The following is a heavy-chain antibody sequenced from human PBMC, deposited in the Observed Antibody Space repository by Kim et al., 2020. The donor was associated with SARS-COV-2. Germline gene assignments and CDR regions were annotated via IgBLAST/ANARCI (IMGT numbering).Heavy chain of an antibody. CDR3: GRQPIAGNSYYYSVEL. J-gene: IGHJ6*02. Sequence: GGSLRLSCAASGLILDNYVMSWVRQAPGKGLEWVSSLADSRKYYADSVTGRITISRDSSKNTLYLQMNSLRAEDTAIYYCGRQPIAGNSYYYSVELWGQGTTVTVSS. D-gene: IGHD5-18*01. CDR1: GLILDNYV. V-gene: IGHV3-23*01. CDR2: LADSRK.